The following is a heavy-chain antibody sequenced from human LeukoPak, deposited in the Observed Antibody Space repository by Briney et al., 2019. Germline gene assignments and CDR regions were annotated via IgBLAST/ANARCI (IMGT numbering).Heavy chain of an antibody. CDR2: INPSGGST. Sequence: ASVKVSCKASGYTFTSYYMHWVRQAPGQGLEWMGIINPSGGSTSYAQKFQGRVTMTRDTSTSTVYMELSSLRSEDTAVYYCARGWAAVGWSNHDAFDIWGQGTMVTVSS. CDR1: GYTFTSYY. J-gene: IGHJ3*02. V-gene: IGHV1-46*01. D-gene: IGHD6-19*01. CDR3: ARGWAAVGWSNHDAFDI.